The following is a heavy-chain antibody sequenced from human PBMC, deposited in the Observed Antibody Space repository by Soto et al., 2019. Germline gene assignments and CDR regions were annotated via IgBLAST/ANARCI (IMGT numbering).Heavy chain of an antibody. V-gene: IGHV4-4*02. D-gene: IGHD5-18*01. J-gene: IGHJ4*02. CDR1: GGSISSSNW. CDR2: IYHSGST. Sequence: SETLSLTRPVSGGSISSSNWWSWVRQPPGKGLEWIGEIYHSGSTNYNPSLKSRVTISVDKSKNQFSLQLNSVTPEDTAVYYCARDPGYSLDYWGQGTLVTVSS. CDR3: ARDPGYSLDY.